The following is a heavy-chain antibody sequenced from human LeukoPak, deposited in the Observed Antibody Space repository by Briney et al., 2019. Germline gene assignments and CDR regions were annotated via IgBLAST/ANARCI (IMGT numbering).Heavy chain of an antibody. D-gene: IGHD5-12*01. Sequence: GGSLRLSRAASGFTFSDYYMSWIRQAPGKGLEWVAYITSSGDDIYYADSVKGRFTISRDNAKNALFLRMNSLRVEDTATYYCASDIVATSGDFWGQGTLVSVSS. V-gene: IGHV3-11*01. CDR3: ASDIVATSGDF. J-gene: IGHJ4*02. CDR2: ITSSGDDI. CDR1: GFTFSDYY.